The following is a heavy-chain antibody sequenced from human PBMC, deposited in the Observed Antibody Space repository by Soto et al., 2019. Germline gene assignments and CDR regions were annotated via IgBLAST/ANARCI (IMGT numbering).Heavy chain of an antibody. CDR2: IWYDGSNK. Sequence: GGSLRLSCAASGFTFSSYGMHWVRQAPGKGLEWVAVIWYDGSNKYYADSVKGRFTISRDNSKNTLYLQMNSLRAEDTAGYYCARAQRKGYCSSTSCYSSFFDPWGQGTLVTVSS. D-gene: IGHD2-2*01. CDR3: ARAQRKGYCSSTSCYSSFFDP. J-gene: IGHJ5*02. V-gene: IGHV3-33*01. CDR1: GFTFSSYG.